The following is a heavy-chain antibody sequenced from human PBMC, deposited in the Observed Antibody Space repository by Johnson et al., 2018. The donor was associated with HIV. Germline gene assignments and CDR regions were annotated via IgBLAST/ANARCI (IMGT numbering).Heavy chain of an antibody. V-gene: IGHV3-64*07. CDR2: ISNNGGST. Sequence: VQLVESGGGLVQPGVSLRLSCAASGFTFSSNAMHWVRQAPGKGLEYVSAISNNGGSTYYAESVRGRFTISRDNSKNTVYLQMTSLRAEDTAVYYCARDPAAAGGIWGQGTMVTVSS. CDR3: ARDPAAAGGI. D-gene: IGHD6-13*01. CDR1: GFTFSSNA. J-gene: IGHJ3*02.